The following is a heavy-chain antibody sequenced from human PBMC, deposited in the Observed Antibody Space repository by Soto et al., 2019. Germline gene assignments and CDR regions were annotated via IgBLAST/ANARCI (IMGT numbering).Heavy chain of an antibody. D-gene: IGHD3-3*01. Sequence: GGSLRLSCAASGFNFCSYGMHWVRQAPGKGLEWVAVIWYDGSNKYYADSVKGRFTISRDNSKNTLYLQMNSLRAEDTAVYYCARLRVVSDPFEIWGQGKMVTFSS. CDR2: IWYDGSNK. J-gene: IGHJ3*02. CDR1: GFNFCSYG. CDR3: ARLRVVSDPFEI. V-gene: IGHV3-33*01.